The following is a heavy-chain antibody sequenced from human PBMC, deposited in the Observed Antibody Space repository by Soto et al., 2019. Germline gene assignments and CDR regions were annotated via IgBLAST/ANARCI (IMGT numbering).Heavy chain of an antibody. Sequence: PSETLYITCTVSGGSISSGGYYWSWIRQHPGKGLEWIGYIYYSGRTNYNPSLKSRVTISVDTSKNQFSLKLNSVTAADTAVYYCARVFSDSSSFFDPWGQGTLVTVSS. J-gene: IGHJ5*02. CDR2: IYYSGRT. CDR3: ARVFSDSSSFFDP. CDR1: GGSISSGGYY. D-gene: IGHD6-13*01. V-gene: IGHV4-31*03.